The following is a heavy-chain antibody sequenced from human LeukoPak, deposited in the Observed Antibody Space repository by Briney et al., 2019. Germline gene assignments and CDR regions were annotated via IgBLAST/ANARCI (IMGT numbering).Heavy chain of an antibody. CDR2: IYYSGST. CDR1: GGSISSYY. V-gene: IGHV4-59*01. CDR3: AREGGGYSGYDLADAFDI. Sequence: SETLSLTCTVSGGSISSYYWSWIRQPPGKGLEWIGYIYYSGSTNYNPSLKSRVTISVDTSKNQFSLKLSSVTAADTAVYYCAREGGGYSGYDLADAFDIWGQGTMVTVSS. J-gene: IGHJ3*02. D-gene: IGHD5-12*01.